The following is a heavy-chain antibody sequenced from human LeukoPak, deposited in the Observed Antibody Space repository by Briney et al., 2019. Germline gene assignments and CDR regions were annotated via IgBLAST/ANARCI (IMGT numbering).Heavy chain of an antibody. J-gene: IGHJ4*02. Sequence: SQTLSLTCTVSGGSISSGGYSWSWIRQHPGKGLEWIGHIYYSGTTYYNPSLKSRVSISVDMSKSHFSLKLRSVTAADTAVYYCARRKGIQLWTGGFDYWGQGTLVTVSS. CDR2: IYYSGTT. V-gene: IGHV4-31*03. D-gene: IGHD5-18*01. CDR1: GGSISSGGYS. CDR3: ARRKGIQLWTGGFDY.